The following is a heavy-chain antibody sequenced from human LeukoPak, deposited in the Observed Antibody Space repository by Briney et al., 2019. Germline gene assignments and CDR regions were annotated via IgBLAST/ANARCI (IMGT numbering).Heavy chain of an antibody. CDR2: INPNSGGT. Sequence: ASVKVSCKASGYSFSDYYMHWVRQAPGQGLEWMGRINPNSGGTNHVQEFQGRVTMTRDTSISTAYMELSRLRSDDTAVYYCARTVFPSYYFDYWGQGTLVTVSS. J-gene: IGHJ4*02. D-gene: IGHD2-21*01. CDR1: GYSFSDYY. V-gene: IGHV1-2*02. CDR3: ARTVFPSYYFDY.